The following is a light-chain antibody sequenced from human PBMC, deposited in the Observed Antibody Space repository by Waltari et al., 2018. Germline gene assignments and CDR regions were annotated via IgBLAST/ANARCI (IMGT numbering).Light chain of an antibody. Sequence: DIQMTQSPSSVSASVGDRVTITCRASQDISSWLAWYQHKPGKAPQLLIYAASSLQSGVPSRFSGSGSGTDFSLTISSLQPEDFATYYCQQANDFPYTFGQGTKLEIK. CDR3: QQANDFPYT. CDR1: QDISSW. CDR2: AAS. V-gene: IGKV1-12*01. J-gene: IGKJ2*01.